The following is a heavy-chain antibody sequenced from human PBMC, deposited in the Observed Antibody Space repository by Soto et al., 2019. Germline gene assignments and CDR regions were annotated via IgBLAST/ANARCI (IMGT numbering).Heavy chain of an antibody. V-gene: IGHV3-23*01. CDR1: GFTFSSYA. Sequence: EVQLLASGGGLVQPGGSLRLSCAASGFTFSSYAMSWVRQAPGKGLEWVSAISGSGGSTYYADSVKGRFTISRDNSKNTLYLQMNSLRAEDTAVYYCAKDKGKELGGYDREGYFDYWGQGTLVTVSS. D-gene: IGHD5-12*01. J-gene: IGHJ4*02. CDR3: AKDKGKELGGYDREGYFDY. CDR2: ISGSGGST.